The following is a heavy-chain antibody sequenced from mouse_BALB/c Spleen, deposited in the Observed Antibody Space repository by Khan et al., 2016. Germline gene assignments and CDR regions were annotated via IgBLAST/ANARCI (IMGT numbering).Heavy chain of an antibody. D-gene: IGHD2-12*01. J-gene: IGHJ4*01. CDR1: GYTFTTAG. CDR2: INTHTGVP. CDR3: ARGYSYIYAMDY. V-gene: IGHV9-4*02. Sequence: QIQLVQSGPELKKPGETVRISCKASGYTFTTAGIQWVQKMPGKGLKWIGWINTHTGVPKYAEDFTGRFAFSLETSASTAYLQISNLKKEDTAMYFCARGYSYIYAMDYWGQGTSVTVSS.